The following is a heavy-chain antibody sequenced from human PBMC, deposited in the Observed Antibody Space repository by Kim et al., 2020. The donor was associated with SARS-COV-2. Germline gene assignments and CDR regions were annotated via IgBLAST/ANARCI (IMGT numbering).Heavy chain of an antibody. V-gene: IGHV4-61*01. CDR1: GGSVSSGSYY. Sequence: SETLSLTCTVSGGSVSSGSYYWSWIRQPPGKGLEWIGYIYYSGSTNYNPSLKSRVTISVDTSKNQFSLKLSSVTAADTAVYYCARDSALGPGRKYGMDVWGQGTTVTVSS. D-gene: IGHD3-10*01. CDR3: ARDSALGPGRKYGMDV. J-gene: IGHJ6*02. CDR2: IYYSGST.